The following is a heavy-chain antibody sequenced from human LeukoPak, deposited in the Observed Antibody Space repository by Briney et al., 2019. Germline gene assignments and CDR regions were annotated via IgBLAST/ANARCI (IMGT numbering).Heavy chain of an antibody. CDR1: GGSISSYY. J-gene: IGHJ4*02. CDR3: ASTNSSSWPVYDY. D-gene: IGHD6-13*01. CDR2: IFTSGST. V-gene: IGHV4-4*07. Sequence: SETLSLTCTVSGGSISSYYWTRIRQPAGKGLEWIGRIFTSGSTNYSPSLKSRVTMSVDTSKNQFPLKLSSVTAADTAVYYCASTNSSSWPVYDYWGQGTLVTVSS.